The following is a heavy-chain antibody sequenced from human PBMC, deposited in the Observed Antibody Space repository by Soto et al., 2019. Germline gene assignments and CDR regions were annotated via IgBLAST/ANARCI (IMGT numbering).Heavy chain of an antibody. Sequence: SETLSLTCTVSGGSVSSGSYYWSWIRQPPGKGLEWIGYIYYSGSTNYNPSLKSRVTISVDTSKNQFSLNLSSVTTADTAVYYCVRAGGGWSFDSWGQGILVTVSS. V-gene: IGHV4-61*01. CDR2: IYYSGST. D-gene: IGHD6-19*01. CDR1: GGSVSSGSYY. CDR3: VRAGGGWSFDS. J-gene: IGHJ4*02.